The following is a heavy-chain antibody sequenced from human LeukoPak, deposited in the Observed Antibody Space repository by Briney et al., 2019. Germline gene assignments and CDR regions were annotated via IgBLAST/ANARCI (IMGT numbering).Heavy chain of an antibody. D-gene: IGHD3-3*01. Sequence: SETLSLTCTVSGGSISSSSYYWGWIRQPPGKGLEWIGSIYYSGSTYYNPSLKGRVTISVDTSKNQFSLKLSSVTAADTAVYYCARTGYDFWSGYLPIGYWGQGTLVTVSS. CDR3: ARTGYDFWSGYLPIGY. V-gene: IGHV4-39*01. J-gene: IGHJ4*02. CDR1: GGSISSSSYY. CDR2: IYYSGST.